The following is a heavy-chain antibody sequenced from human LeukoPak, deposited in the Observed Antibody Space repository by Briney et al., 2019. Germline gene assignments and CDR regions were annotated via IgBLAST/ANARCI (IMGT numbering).Heavy chain of an antibody. V-gene: IGHV3-23*01. D-gene: IGHD5-24*01. J-gene: IGHJ4*02. CDR3: AKDHRGDDYNTDSAR. CDR1: GFTFSSYA. Sequence: GGSLRLSCAASGFTFSSYAMSWVRQAPGKGLEWVSAISGSGGSTYYADSVKGRFTISRDNSKNTLYLQMNSLRAEDTAVYYCAKDHRGDDYNTDSARWGQGTLVTVSS. CDR2: ISGSGGST.